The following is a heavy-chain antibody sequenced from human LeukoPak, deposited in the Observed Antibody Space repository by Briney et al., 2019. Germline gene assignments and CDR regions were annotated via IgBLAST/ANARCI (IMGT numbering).Heavy chain of an antibody. D-gene: IGHD3-10*01. J-gene: IGHJ4*02. CDR2: ISYDGSNK. V-gene: IGHV3-30*04. Sequence: GGSLRLSCAASGFTFSSYAMHWVRQAPGKGLEWVAVISYDGSNKYYADSVKGRFTISRDNSKNTLYLQMNSLRAEDTALYYCAKSKPYYYGSGSYYKNPFDYWGRGTLVTVSS. CDR3: AKSKPYYYGSGSYYKNPFDY. CDR1: GFTFSSYA.